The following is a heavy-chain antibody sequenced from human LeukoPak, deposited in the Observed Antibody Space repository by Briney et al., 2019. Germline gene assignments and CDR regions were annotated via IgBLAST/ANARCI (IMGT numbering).Heavy chain of an antibody. J-gene: IGHJ5*02. V-gene: IGHV4-59*01. Sequence: SETLSLTCTVSGGSISSYYWNWIRQPPGKGLEWIGYIYYSGRTNYNPSLKSRVTISVDTSKNQFSLKLTSVTAADTAVYYCARGPARLDPWGQGTLVTVSS. CDR1: GGSISSYY. CDR3: ARGPARLDP. CDR2: IYYSGRT.